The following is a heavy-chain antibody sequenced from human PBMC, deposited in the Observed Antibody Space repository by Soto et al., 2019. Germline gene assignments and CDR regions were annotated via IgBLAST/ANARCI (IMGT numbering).Heavy chain of an antibody. J-gene: IGHJ4*02. D-gene: IGHD2-8*01. Sequence: EVQLVETGGGLIQPGGSLRLSCAASGFSVGSNYMTWVRQSPGKGLEWVSLIYSNGDTDYADSVKGRFSISRDNFKNTLYLQMNNRRAEDTAVYHGARKSDSSPVPEADGVWGRGTLVTVSP. CDR2: IYSNGDT. CDR3: ARKSDSSPVPEADGV. CDR1: GFSVGSNY. V-gene: IGHV3-53*02.